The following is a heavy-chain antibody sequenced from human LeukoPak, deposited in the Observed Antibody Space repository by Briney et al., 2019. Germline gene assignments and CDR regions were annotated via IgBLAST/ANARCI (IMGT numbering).Heavy chain of an antibody. CDR1: GFTFSSYI. D-gene: IGHD3-10*01. Sequence: GGSLRLSCAASGFTFSSYIMHWVRQAPGKGLEWVAVISYDGSNKYYADSVKGRFTISRDNSKNTLYLQMNSLRAEDTAIYYCARARLVPGDYWGQGTLVTVSS. V-gene: IGHV3-30-3*01. J-gene: IGHJ4*02. CDR2: ISYDGSNK. CDR3: ARARLVPGDY.